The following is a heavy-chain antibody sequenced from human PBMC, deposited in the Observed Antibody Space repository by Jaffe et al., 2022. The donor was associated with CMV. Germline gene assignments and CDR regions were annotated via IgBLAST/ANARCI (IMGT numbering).Heavy chain of an antibody. CDR1: GGSISSYY. D-gene: IGHD3-10*01. J-gene: IGHJ6*03. CDR3: ARTVVRGARAAYYYMDV. CDR2: IYYSGST. Sequence: QVQLQESGPGLVKPSETLSLTCTVSGGSISSYYWSWIRQPPGKGLEWIGYIYYSGSTNYNPSLKSRVTISVDTSKNQFSLKLSSVTAADTAVYYCARTVVRGARAAYYYMDVWGKGTTVTVSS. V-gene: IGHV4-59*01.